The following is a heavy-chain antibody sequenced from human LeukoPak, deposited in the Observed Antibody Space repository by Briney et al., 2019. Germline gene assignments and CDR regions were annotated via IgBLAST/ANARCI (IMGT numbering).Heavy chain of an antibody. D-gene: IGHD1/OR15-1a*01. V-gene: IGHV1-8*01. Sequence: ASVKASCKASGYTFTSYDINWVRQATGQGLEWMGWMNPNSGNTGYAQKFQGRVTMTRNTSISTAYMELSSLRSEDTAVYYCARGPSPTNNPFDYWGQGTLVTVSS. CDR3: ARGPSPTNNPFDY. CDR1: GYTFTSYD. J-gene: IGHJ4*02. CDR2: MNPNSGNT.